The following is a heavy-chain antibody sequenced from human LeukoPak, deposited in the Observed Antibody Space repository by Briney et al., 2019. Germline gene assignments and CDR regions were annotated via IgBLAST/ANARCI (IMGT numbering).Heavy chain of an antibody. D-gene: IGHD2-21*02. CDR2: IRYDVSNK. Sequence: GGSLRLSCAASGFTFSSYGMHLVRQAPGKGLEGVTFIRYDVSNKYFADSVKGRFTISRDNSKNALLLQMNSLRAEDSAVYYCASQCGGGCYGDHWGQGTLVTVSS. CDR3: ASQCGGGCYGDH. J-gene: IGHJ4*02. V-gene: IGHV3-30*02. CDR1: GFTFSSYG.